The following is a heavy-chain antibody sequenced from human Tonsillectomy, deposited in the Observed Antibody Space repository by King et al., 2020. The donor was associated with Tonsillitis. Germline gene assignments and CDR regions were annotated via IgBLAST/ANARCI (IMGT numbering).Heavy chain of an antibody. J-gene: IGHJ4*02. D-gene: IGHD2-2*01. Sequence: LQLQESGPGLVKPSGTLSLTCAVSGGSISSSNWWSWVRQPPGKGLEWIGEIYHSGSTNYNPSLESRVTISVDKSKNQFSLKLNSVTATDTAVDYCARVGDCNGTSCYDWGQGTLVTVSS. CDR1: GGSISSSNW. CDR3: ARVGDCNGTSCYD. CDR2: IYHSGST. V-gene: IGHV4-4*02.